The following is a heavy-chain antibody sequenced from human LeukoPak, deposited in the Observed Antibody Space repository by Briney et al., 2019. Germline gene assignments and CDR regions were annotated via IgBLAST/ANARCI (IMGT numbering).Heavy chain of an antibody. V-gene: IGHV3-74*01. CDR3: ARSLSSASRVDL. CDR2: INSDGVST. Sequence: GGSLRLSCAASELTFSSSWMHWVRQAPGKGLLWVSRINSDGVSTNYADSVRGRFTISRDNAKNTLYLQMNSLRAEDTAVYFCARSLSSASRVDLWGQGTLVTVSS. J-gene: IGHJ5*02. D-gene: IGHD5/OR15-5a*01. CDR1: ELTFSSSW.